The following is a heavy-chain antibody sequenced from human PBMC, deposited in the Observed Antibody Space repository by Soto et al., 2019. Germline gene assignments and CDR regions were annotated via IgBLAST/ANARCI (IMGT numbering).Heavy chain of an antibody. CDR1: GFTFSGSA. CDR3: ARDKYDSSGYYYYYYGMDV. D-gene: IGHD3-22*01. Sequence: GGSLRLSCAASGFTFSGSALSWVRQAPGKGLEWVSAISGSGASTYYADSVKGRFTISRDNSKNTLYLQMNSLRAEDTAVYYCARDKYDSSGYYYYYYGMDVWGQGTTVTVSS. J-gene: IGHJ6*02. CDR2: ISGSGAST. V-gene: IGHV3-23*01.